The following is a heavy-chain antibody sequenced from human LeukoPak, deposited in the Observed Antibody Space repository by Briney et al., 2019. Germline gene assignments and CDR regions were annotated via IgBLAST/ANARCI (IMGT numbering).Heavy chain of an antibody. V-gene: IGHV3-23*01. J-gene: IGHJ6*04. CDR2: ISGSGGST. CDR1: GFTFSSYA. D-gene: IGHD4-17*01. Sequence: GGSLRLSCAASGFTFSSYAMSWVRQAPGKGLEWVSAISGSGGSTYYADSVKGRFTISRHNSKNTLYLQMNSLRAEDTAVYYCARFKPLRDYGAHRHYYGMDVGAKGTTVTVSS. CDR3: ARFKPLRDYGAHRHYYGMDV.